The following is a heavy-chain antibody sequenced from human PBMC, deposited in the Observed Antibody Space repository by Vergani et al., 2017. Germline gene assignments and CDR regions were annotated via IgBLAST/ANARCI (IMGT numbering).Heavy chain of an antibody. V-gene: IGHV3-23*04. CDR1: GFTFSSYS. CDR3: AKETFRGGSGSY. Sequence: EVQLVESGGGLVKPGGSLRLSCAASGFTFSSYSMNWVRQAPGKGLEWVSSISSSGGSTYYADSVKGRFTISRDNSKNTLYLQMDSLRAEDTAVYYCAKETFRGGSGSYWGQGTLVTVSS. D-gene: IGHD1-26*01. J-gene: IGHJ4*02. CDR2: ISSSGGST.